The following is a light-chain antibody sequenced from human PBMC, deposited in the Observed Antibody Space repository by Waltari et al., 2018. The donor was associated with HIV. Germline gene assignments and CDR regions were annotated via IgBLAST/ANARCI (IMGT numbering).Light chain of an antibody. CDR3: ASYAGRNNQVI. Sequence: QSALTQPPSASGSPGQSVPVSCSGTSSDIGGYDYVSWYQSHPGKAPNLILYEVTRRPSGVPDRFSCSKSGNTASLAVSGLQADDEAYYYCASYAGRNNQVIFGGGTKLTVL. CDR2: EVT. J-gene: IGLJ2*01. V-gene: IGLV2-8*01. CDR1: SSDIGGYDY.